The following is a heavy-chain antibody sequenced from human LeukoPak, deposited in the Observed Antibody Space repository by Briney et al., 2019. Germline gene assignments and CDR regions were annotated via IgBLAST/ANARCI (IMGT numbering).Heavy chain of an antibody. Sequence: ASVKVSCKASGYTFTGYYMHWVRQAPGQGLEWMGWINPNSGGTNYAQKFQGRVTMTRDTSISTAYMELSRLRSDDTAVYYCARDYRVVPADTSYYYYYYMDVWGKGTTVTVSS. CDR1: GYTFTGYY. J-gene: IGHJ6*03. CDR3: ARDYRVVPADTSYYYYYYMDV. V-gene: IGHV1-2*02. D-gene: IGHD2-2*01. CDR2: INPNSGGT.